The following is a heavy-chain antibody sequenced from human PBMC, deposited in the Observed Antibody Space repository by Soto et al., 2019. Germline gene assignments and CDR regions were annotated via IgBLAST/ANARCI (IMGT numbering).Heavy chain of an antibody. D-gene: IGHD6-13*01. CDR3: ASGLGAAGRVYYCYYGMDV. CDR1: GGTFSSYA. J-gene: IGHJ6*02. Sequence: SVKVSCKASGGTFSSYAISWVRQAPGQGLEWMGGIIPIFGTANYAQKFQGRVTITADKSTSTAYMELSSLRSEDTAVYYCASGLGAAGRVYYCYYGMDVWGQGTSVTVSS. V-gene: IGHV1-69*06. CDR2: IIPIFGTA.